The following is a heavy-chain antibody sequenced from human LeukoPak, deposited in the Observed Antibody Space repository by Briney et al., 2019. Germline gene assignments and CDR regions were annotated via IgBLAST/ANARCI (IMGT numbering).Heavy chain of an antibody. CDR3: AASRTSYKSPYYFDY. J-gene: IGHJ4*02. V-gene: IGHV3-21*01. CDR2: ISSSSSSI. Sequence: GGSLRLSCAASGFTFSGYTMSWVRQAPGKGLEWVSSISSSSSSIYYADSVKGRFTISRDNAKNSLSLQMNTLGAEDTAVYYCAASRTSYKSPYYFDYWGQGTLVTVSS. CDR1: GFTFSGYT. D-gene: IGHD2-2*01.